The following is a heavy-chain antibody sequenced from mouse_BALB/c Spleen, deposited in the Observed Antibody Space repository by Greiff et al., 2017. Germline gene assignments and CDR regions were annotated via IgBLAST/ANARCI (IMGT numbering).Heavy chain of an antibody. CDR1: GFTFSSYA. J-gene: IGHJ4*01. CDR2: ISSGGST. D-gene: IGHD2-1*01. V-gene: IGHV5-6-5*01. Sequence: EVHLVESGGGLVKPGGSLKLSCAASGFTFSSYAMSWVRQTPEKRLEWVASISSGGSTYYPDSVKGRFTIARDNARNILYLQMSSLRSEDTAMYYSARGNYYGNWDAMDYWGQGTSVTVSS. CDR3: ARGNYYGNWDAMDY.